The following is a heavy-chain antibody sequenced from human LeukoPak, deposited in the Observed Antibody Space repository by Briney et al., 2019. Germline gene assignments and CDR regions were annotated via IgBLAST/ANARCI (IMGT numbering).Heavy chain of an antibody. J-gene: IGHJ6*02. D-gene: IGHD6-13*01. CDR1: GYTFTSYG. CDR3: ARDSRVAAAGGGAGYYYGMDV. Sequence: ASVNVSCKASGYTFTSYGISWVRQAPGQGLEWMGWISAYNGNTNYAQKVQGRVTMTTDTSTRTAYMEVRSLRSDDTAVYYCARDSRVAAAGGGAGYYYGMDVWGQGTTVTVSS. CDR2: ISAYNGNT. V-gene: IGHV1-18*01.